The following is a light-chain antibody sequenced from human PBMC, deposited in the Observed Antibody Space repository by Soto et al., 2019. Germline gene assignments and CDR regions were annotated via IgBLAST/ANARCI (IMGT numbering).Light chain of an antibody. Sequence: DIQMTQSPSSLSASVGDRVTITCRASQSIISYLNWYQQKPGKAPKLLIYAASSLQSGVPSRFSGSGSGTDFTLTISSLQPEDFATYYCQQSYSTPPRTFGQGTKVDI. CDR3: QQSYSTPPRT. CDR1: QSIISY. J-gene: IGKJ1*01. CDR2: AAS. V-gene: IGKV1-39*01.